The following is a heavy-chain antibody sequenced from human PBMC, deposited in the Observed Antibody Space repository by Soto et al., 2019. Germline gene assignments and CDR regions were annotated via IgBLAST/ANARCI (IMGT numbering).Heavy chain of an antibody. Sequence: PGGSLRLSCAASGFTFSSYGMHWVRQAPGKGLEWVAVIWYDGGNKYYADSVRGRFTISRDNSKNTLYLQMNSLRAEDPAVYYCARDKSSIVALDYWGQGTLVTVSS. J-gene: IGHJ4*02. CDR1: GFTFSSYG. D-gene: IGHD6-6*01. CDR3: ARDKSSIVALDY. V-gene: IGHV3-33*01. CDR2: IWYDGGNK.